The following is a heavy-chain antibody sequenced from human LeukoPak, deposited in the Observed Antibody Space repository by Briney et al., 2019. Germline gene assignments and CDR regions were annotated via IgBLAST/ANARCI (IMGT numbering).Heavy chain of an antibody. Sequence: PSETLSLTCAVYGGSFSGYYWSWIRQPPGKGLEWIGEINHSGSTNYNPSLKSRVTISVDTSKNQFSLKLSSVTAADTAVYYCARVGPWGGTTGFDYWGQGTLVTVSS. J-gene: IGHJ4*02. D-gene: IGHD2-15*01. CDR2: INHSGST. CDR1: GGSFSGYY. V-gene: IGHV4-34*01. CDR3: ARVGPWGGTTGFDY.